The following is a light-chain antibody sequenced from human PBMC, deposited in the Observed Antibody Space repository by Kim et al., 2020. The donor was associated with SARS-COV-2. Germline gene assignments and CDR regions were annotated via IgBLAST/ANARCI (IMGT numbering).Light chain of an antibody. CDR3: QQYNNWPPIT. V-gene: IGKV3-15*01. J-gene: IGKJ5*01. CDR2: GAS. CDR1: QSVSSS. Sequence: EIVMTQSPATLYVSPGERATLSCRASQSVSSSLAWYQQKRGQAPRLLIYGASTRAIGIPARFSGSGSGTEFTLTISSLQSEDFAVYYCQQYNNWPPITFGQGTRLESK.